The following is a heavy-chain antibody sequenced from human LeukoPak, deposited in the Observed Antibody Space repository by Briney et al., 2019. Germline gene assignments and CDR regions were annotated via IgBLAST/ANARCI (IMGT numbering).Heavy chain of an antibody. CDR2: IYYSGST. J-gene: IGHJ4*02. Sequence: SETLSLTCTVSGGSISSSSYYWGWIRQPPGKGLEWIGSIYYSGSTNYNPSLKSRVTISVDTSKNQFSLKLSSVTAADTAVYYCAREGPAGIDYWGQGTLVTVSS. CDR3: AREGPAGIDY. CDR1: GGSISSSSYY. V-gene: IGHV4-39*07.